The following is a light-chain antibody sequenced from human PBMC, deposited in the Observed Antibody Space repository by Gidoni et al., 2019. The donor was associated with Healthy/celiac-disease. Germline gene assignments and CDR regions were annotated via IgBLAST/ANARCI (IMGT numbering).Light chain of an antibody. Sequence: QSALTQPASVSGLPGQPLTISCTGTSSDVGGYNYVSWYQHHPGKAPKLMIYDASNRPSRVSNRFSGSKSGNTASLTISGLQAEDEADYYCSSYTSSSTPWVFGGGTKLTVL. CDR1: SSDVGGYNY. CDR2: DAS. J-gene: IGLJ3*02. CDR3: SSYTSSSTPWV. V-gene: IGLV2-14*03.